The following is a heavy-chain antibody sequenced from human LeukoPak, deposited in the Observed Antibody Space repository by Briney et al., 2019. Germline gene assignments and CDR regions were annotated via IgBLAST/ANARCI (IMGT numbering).Heavy chain of an antibody. D-gene: IGHD2-15*01. Sequence: PGGSLRLSCAASGFTFSNAWMSWVRQAPGKGLEWVGRIESKTDGGTADYAAPVKGRFTISRDDSENTLYLQMNSLKTEDTAVYYCTSLPRYCSGGSCNSGSDSWGQGTLVTVSS. CDR2: IESKTDGGTA. J-gene: IGHJ4*02. CDR3: TSLPRYCSGGSCNSGSDS. V-gene: IGHV3-15*04. CDR1: GFTFSNAW.